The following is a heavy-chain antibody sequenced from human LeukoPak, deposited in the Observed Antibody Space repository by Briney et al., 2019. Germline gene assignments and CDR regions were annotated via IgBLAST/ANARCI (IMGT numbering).Heavy chain of an antibody. D-gene: IGHD6-13*01. Sequence: SETLSLTCAVYGGSFSGYYWSWIRQPPGKGLEWIGEINHSGSTNYNPSLKSRVTISEDTSKNQFSLKLSSVTAANTAVYYCAIRRQLANYYYYGMDVWGQGTTVTVSS. J-gene: IGHJ6*02. CDR3: AIRRQLANYYYYGMDV. CDR2: INHSGST. V-gene: IGHV4-34*01. CDR1: GGSFSGYY.